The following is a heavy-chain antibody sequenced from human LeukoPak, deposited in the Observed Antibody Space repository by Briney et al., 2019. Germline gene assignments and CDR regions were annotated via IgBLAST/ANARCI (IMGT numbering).Heavy chain of an antibody. CDR3: AASSIRGSKDNY. Sequence: GGSLRLSCAASGFTVSSNYMSWVRQAPGKGLEWVSVIYSGGSTYYADSVKGRFTISRDNSKDTLYLQMNSLRAEETAVYYCAASSIRGSKDNYWGQGTLVTVSS. J-gene: IGHJ4*02. CDR1: GFTVSSNY. CDR2: IYSGGST. V-gene: IGHV3-53*01. D-gene: IGHD2-15*01.